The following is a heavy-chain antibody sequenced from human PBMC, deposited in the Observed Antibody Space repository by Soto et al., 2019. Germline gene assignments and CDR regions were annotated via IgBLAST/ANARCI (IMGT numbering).Heavy chain of an antibody. D-gene: IGHD2-15*01. CDR1: GYTFTGYY. CDR2: INPNSGGT. V-gene: IGHV1-2*04. J-gene: IGHJ4*02. CDR3: ARGGDIVVVVAASDLFDY. Sequence: ASVKVSCKASGYTFTGYYMHWVRQAPGQGLEWMGWINPNSGGTNYAQKFQGWVTMTRDTSISTAYMELSRLRSDDTAVYYCARGGDIVVVVAASDLFDYWGQGTLVTVSS.